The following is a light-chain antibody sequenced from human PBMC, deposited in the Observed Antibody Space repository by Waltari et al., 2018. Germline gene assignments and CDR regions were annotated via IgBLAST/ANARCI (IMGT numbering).Light chain of an antibody. CDR1: SSHVGGYNY. CDR3: SSYTSSSTVV. V-gene: IGLV2-14*01. CDR2: DVS. J-gene: IGLJ2*01. Sequence: QSALTQPAPVSGSPGQSITISCPGTSSHVGGYNYVSWYQQHPGKAPKLMIYDVSKRPSGVSNRFSGSKSGNTASLTISGLQAEDEADYYCSSYTSSSTVVFGGGTKLTVL.